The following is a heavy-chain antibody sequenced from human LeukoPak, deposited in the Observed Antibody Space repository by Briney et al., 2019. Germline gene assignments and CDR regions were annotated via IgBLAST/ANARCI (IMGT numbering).Heavy chain of an antibody. CDR3: ARVSPEIVVVTGTGAPDY. CDR2: ISGGGTST. J-gene: IGHJ4*02. D-gene: IGHD2-21*02. CDR1: GFTFVTYS. Sequence: GGSLRLSCAASGFTFVTYSMSWVRQAPGKGLEWVSSISGGGTSTYYADSVKGRFTISRDNSKNTLYLQMNSLRAEDTAVYYCARVSPEIVVVTGTGAPDYWGQGTLVTVSS. V-gene: IGHV3-23*01.